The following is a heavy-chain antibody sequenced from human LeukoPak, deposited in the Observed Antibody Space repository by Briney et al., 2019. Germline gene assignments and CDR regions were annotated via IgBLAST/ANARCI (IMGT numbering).Heavy chain of an antibody. CDR3: ARIRAPSYYFYY. Sequence: QPGGSLRLSCAASGFTFSTSSMNWVRQAPGKGLEWVSYISISSTTIYYADSVRGRFTISRDNAKSSLYLQMNSLRDEDTAVYYCARIRAPSYYFYYWGQGTLVTGSS. J-gene: IGHJ4*02. V-gene: IGHV3-48*02. CDR1: GFTFSTSS. CDR2: ISISSTTI. D-gene: IGHD6-6*01.